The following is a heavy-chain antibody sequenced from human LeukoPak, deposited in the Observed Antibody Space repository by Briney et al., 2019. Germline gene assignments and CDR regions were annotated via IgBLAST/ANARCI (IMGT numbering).Heavy chain of an antibody. CDR1: GFTFSSYG. D-gene: IGHD2-15*01. Sequence: PGGSLRLSCAASGFTFSSYGMHWVRQAPGKGLEWVAFIRYDGSNKYYADSVKGRFTISRDNAKNSLYLQMNSLRAEDTALYYCARDLYCSGGSCYSGYDAFDIWGQGTMVTVSS. CDR3: ARDLYCSGGSCYSGYDAFDI. V-gene: IGHV3-30*02. J-gene: IGHJ3*02. CDR2: IRYDGSNK.